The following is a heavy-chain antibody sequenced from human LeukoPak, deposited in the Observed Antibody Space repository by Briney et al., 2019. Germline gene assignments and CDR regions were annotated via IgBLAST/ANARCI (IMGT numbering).Heavy chain of an antibody. CDR2: IRSSSTTI. CDR1: GFTFSNYS. J-gene: IGHJ4*02. Sequence: GGSLRLSCEASGFTFSNYSMNWVRQAPGKGLEWVSYIRSSSTTIYYADSVKGRFTISRDNSKNTLYLQMNSLRAEDTAVYYCAKDHRSSGRNPQGYWGQGTLVTVSS. V-gene: IGHV3-48*01. D-gene: IGHD1-26*01. CDR3: AKDHRSSGRNPQGY.